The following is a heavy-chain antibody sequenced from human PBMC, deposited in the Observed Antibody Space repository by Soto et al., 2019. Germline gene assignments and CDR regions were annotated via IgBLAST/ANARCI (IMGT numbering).Heavy chain of an antibody. D-gene: IGHD1-26*01. Sequence: GGSLRLSCAASGFSFSSYWMHWVRQAPGKGLVWVSRIKSDGSSTTYADSVKGRFTISRDNAKNTLYLQMNSLRAEDTALHYCATRSSLPPFDNSGQGTMVTVSS. CDR3: ATRSSLPPFDN. CDR1: GFSFSSYW. CDR2: IKSDGSST. V-gene: IGHV3-74*01. J-gene: IGHJ3*02.